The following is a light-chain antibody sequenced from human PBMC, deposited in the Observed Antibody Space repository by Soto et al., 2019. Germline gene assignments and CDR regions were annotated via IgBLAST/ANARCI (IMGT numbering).Light chain of an antibody. CDR3: AAWDDSLIGYV. Sequence: VLTHPPSTSGTPGQRVTISCSGSSSNIGSNTVSWCQQLPGTAPKPLIYNNNQRPSGVPDRFSGSKSGTSASLAISGLQSEDEADYYCAAWDDSLIGYVFGTGTKVTVL. V-gene: IGLV1-44*01. J-gene: IGLJ1*01. CDR1: SSNIGSNT. CDR2: NNN.